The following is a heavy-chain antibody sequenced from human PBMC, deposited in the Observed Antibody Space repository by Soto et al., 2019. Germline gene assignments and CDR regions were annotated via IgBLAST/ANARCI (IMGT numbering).Heavy chain of an antibody. J-gene: IGHJ4*02. CDR1: GFTFSSYA. D-gene: IGHD3-10*01. CDR2: ISGSGGST. CDR3: AKDPTRFGELLWPLGY. V-gene: IGHV3-23*01. Sequence: GSLIPSCAASGFTFSSYAMSWVRQAPGKGLEWVSAISGSGGSTYYADSVKVRFTISRDNSKNTLYLQMNSLRAEDTAVYYCAKDPTRFGELLWPLGYWGQGTPVTVYS.